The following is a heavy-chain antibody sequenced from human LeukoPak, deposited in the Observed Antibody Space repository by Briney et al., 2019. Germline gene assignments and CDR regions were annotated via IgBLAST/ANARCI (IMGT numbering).Heavy chain of an antibody. CDR3: ARCTRSGTWGYYYYGMDV. D-gene: IGHD1-26*01. J-gene: IGHJ6*02. CDR1: GGSFSGYY. V-gene: IGHV4-34*01. CDR2: INHSGST. Sequence: PSETLSLTCAVYGGSFSGYYWSWIRQPPRKGLEWIGEINHSGSTNYNPSLKSRVTISVDTSKNQFSLKLSSVTAADTAVYYCARCTRSGTWGYYYYGMDVWGQGTTVTVSS.